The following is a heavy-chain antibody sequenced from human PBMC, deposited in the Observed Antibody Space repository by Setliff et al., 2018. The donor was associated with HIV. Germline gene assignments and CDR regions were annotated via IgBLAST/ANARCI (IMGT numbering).Heavy chain of an antibody. CDR2: ISTSGST. Sequence: SETLSLTCTVSGGSISSHYWNWIRQSPGKGLEWIGHISTSGSTNYNPSLKSRVTISVDTSKNQLSLKLSSVTAADTAVYYCARQGIVYYDSPGDAFDIWGQGTMVTVSS. CDR3: ARQGIVYYDSPGDAFDI. V-gene: IGHV4-59*08. D-gene: IGHD3-22*01. CDR1: GGSISSHY. J-gene: IGHJ3*02.